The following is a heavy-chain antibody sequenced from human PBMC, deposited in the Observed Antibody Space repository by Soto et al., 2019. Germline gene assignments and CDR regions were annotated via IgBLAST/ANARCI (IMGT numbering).Heavy chain of an antibody. CDR2: ISYDGSNK. CDR1: GFTFSSYG. CDR3: ANILGGAAGDYYYYGMDV. J-gene: IGHJ6*02. Sequence: QVQLVESGGGVVQPGRSLRLSCAASGFTFSSYGMHWVRQAPGKGLEWVAVISYDGSNKYYADSVKGRFTISRDNSKNTLYLQMNSLRAEDTAVYYCANILGGAAGDYYYYGMDVWGQGTTVTVSS. V-gene: IGHV3-30*18. D-gene: IGHD6-19*01.